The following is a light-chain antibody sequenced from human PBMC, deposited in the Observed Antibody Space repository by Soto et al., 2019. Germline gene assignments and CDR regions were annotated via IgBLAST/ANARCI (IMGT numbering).Light chain of an antibody. CDR3: RSYVGSSGVI. CDR2: EVS. CDR1: SSDVGGYNY. J-gene: IGLJ2*01. Sequence: QSAMTQPPSASGSPGQSVTISCTGTSSDVGGYNYVSWYQQHPGKAPKLMIYEVSKRPSGVPDRFSGYKSGNTASLTVSGLQAEDEADYYCRSYVGSSGVIFGGGTKLTVL. V-gene: IGLV2-8*01.